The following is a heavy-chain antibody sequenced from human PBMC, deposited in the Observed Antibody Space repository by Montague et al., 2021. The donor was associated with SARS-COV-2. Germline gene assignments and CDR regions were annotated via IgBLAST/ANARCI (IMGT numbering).Heavy chain of an antibody. CDR2: ISSSGSTI. CDR1: GFTFSSYE. V-gene: IGHV3-48*03. D-gene: IGHD6-19*01. CDR3: ARDGALYSSGWWGGDFDY. Sequence: SLRLSCAAPGFTFSSYEKNWVRQAPGKGLEWVSYISSSGSTIYYADSVKGRFTISRDNAKNSLYLQMNSLRAEDTAVYYCARDGALYSSGWWGGDFDYWGQGTLVTVSS. J-gene: IGHJ4*02.